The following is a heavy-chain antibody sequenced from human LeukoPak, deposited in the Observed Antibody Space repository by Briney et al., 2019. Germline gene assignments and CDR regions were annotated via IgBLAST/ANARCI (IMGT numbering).Heavy chain of an antibody. CDR2: ISAYNGNT. CDR3: ARDWRGSANWFDP. V-gene: IGHV1-18*01. Sequence: ASVKVSCKASGYTFTNYDINWVRQATGQGLEWMGWISAYNGNTNYAQKLQGRVTMTTDTSTSTAYMELRSLRSDDTAVYYCARDWRGSANWFDPWGQGTLVTVSS. CDR1: GYTFTNYD. J-gene: IGHJ5*02. D-gene: IGHD6-25*01.